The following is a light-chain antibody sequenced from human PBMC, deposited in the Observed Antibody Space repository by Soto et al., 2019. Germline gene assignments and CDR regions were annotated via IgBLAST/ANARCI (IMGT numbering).Light chain of an antibody. CDR1: QSVTSSD. J-gene: IGKJ1*01. V-gene: IGKV3-20*01. CDR2: GAS. CDR3: QQYGSSVT. Sequence: EIVLTQSPGTLSLSSGERATLSCRASQSVTSSDLAWYQQKPGQAPRLLIYGASSRATDIPDRFSGSGSGTDFTLTISSLEPEDFAVYYCQQYGSSVTFGQGTKVEIK.